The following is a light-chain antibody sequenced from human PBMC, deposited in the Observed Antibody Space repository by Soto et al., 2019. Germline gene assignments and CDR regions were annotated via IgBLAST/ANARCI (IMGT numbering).Light chain of an antibody. V-gene: IGKV1-5*01. CDR3: LQHNNYPWT. J-gene: IGKJ1*01. CDR1: QSISSW. CDR2: DAS. Sequence: DIQMTQSPSTLSASVGDRVTITCRASQSISSWSAWYQQKPGKAPKLLIYDASSLESGVPSRFSGSGSGTEFTLTISSLQPEDFATYYCLQHNNYPWTFGQGTKVDIK.